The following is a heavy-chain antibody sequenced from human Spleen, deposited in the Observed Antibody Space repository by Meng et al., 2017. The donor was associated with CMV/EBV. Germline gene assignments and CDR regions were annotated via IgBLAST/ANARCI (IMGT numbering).Heavy chain of an antibody. V-gene: IGHV4-59*12. CDR3: ARAEYAVTTPSPFDY. Sequence: SETLSLTCTVSGGSISSYYWSWIRQPPGKGLEWIGYIYYSGSTNYNPSLKSRVTISVDTSKNQFSLKLSSVTAADTAVYYCARAEYAVTTPSPFDYWGQGTLVTVSS. CDR1: GGSISSYY. CDR2: IYYSGST. D-gene: IGHD4-17*01. J-gene: IGHJ4*02.